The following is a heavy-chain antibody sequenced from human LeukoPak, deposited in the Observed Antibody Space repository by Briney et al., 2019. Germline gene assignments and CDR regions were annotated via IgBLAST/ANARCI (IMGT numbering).Heavy chain of an antibody. CDR2: INPNSGDT. D-gene: IGHD3-3*01. J-gene: IGHJ5*02. CDR3: ARDPFRYDFWSGYYRNWFDP. Sequence: ASVKVSCKASGYTFTGYYMHWVRQAPGQGLEWMGWINPNSGDTNYAQKFQGRVTMTRDTSISTAYMELSRLRSDDTAVYYCARDPFRYDFWSGYYRNWFDPWGQGTLVTVSS. CDR1: GYTFTGYY. V-gene: IGHV1-2*02.